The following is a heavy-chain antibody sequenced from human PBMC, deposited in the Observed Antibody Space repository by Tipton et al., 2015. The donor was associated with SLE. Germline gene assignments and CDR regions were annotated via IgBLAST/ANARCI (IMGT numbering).Heavy chain of an antibody. CDR2: IYYSGST. CDR3: ARFSGGSFTGAFDI. J-gene: IGHJ3*02. V-gene: IGHV4-39*07. D-gene: IGHD2-15*01. CDR1: GGSISSSSYY. Sequence: LRLSCTVSGGSISSSSYYWGWIRQPPGKGLEWIGSIYYSGSTYYNPSLKSRVTISVDTSKNQFSLKLSSVTAADTAVYYCARFSGGSFTGAFDIWGQGTMVTVSS.